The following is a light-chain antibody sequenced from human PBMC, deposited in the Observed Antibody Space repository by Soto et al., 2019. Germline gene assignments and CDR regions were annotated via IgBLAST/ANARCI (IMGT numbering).Light chain of an antibody. CDR3: SSFTSNSTPV. J-gene: IGLJ2*01. CDR2: DVS. Sequence: QSALTQPACVSGSPGQSITISCTGTSSDVGGYNYVSWYQQHPGKAPKLMIYDVSNRPSGVSNRFSGSKSGNTASLTISGLEAEDEADYYCSSFTSNSTPVFGGGTKLTVL. V-gene: IGLV2-14*01. CDR1: SSDVGGYNY.